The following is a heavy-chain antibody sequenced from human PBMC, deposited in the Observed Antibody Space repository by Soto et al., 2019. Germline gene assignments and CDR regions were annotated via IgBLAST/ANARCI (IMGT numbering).Heavy chain of an antibody. Sequence: GGTLRLSCAASGFTFSSYSMSWVRQAPGKGLEWVPAISGSGDSTYYADSVKGRFTISRDNSKNKLYLQMSCLRAEDTAVYYWAKDYQAADYWSQGTRVNVSA. CDR3: AKDYQAADY. V-gene: IGHV3-23*01. CDR1: GFTFSSYS. J-gene: IGHJ4*02. D-gene: IGHD3-16*02. CDR2: ISGSGDST.